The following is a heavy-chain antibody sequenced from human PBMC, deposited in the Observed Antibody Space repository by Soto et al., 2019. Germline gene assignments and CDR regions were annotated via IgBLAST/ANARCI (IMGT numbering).Heavy chain of an antibody. Sequence: QVQLQQWGAGLLKPSETLSLTCAVYGGSFSGYYWSWIRQPPGKGLEWSGEINHSGSTNYNPSLKLRVPISVHPPKNQSPRKRSPVTAADTVVYYWGGGVAPKFPRDLDYWGRGPLVPVSS. J-gene: IGHJ4*02. D-gene: IGHD2-15*01. CDR2: INHSGST. CDR1: GGSFSGYY. V-gene: IGHV4-34*01. CDR3: GGGVAPKFPRDLDY.